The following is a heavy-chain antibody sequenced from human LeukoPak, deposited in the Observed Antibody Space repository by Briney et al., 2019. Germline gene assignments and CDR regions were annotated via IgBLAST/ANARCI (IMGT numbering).Heavy chain of an antibody. V-gene: IGHV4-34*01. J-gene: IGHJ5*02. CDR1: GGSFSDYY. Sequence: SETLSLTCAVYGGSFSDYYWTWLRQPPGKGLEWIGEINHSGSTNYNPSLKSRVTISVDTSENQFSLKLRSVTAADTAVYYCARGVLAHSNYIHNWFDPWGQGTLVTVSS. CDR3: ARGVLAHSNYIHNWFDP. CDR2: INHSGST. D-gene: IGHD4-11*01.